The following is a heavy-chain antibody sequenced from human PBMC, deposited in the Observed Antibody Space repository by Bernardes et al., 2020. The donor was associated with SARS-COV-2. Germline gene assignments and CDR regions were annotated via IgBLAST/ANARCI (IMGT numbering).Heavy chain of an antibody. Sequence: SETLSLTCAVYGGSCSGYYWSWIRQPPGKGLEWIGEINHSGSTNYNPSLKSRVTISVDTSKNQFSLKLSSVTAADTPVYYCARGRHDSSGYYYAPAYYYYYGMVVCVQGTTVTVSS. J-gene: IGHJ6*02. CDR3: ARGRHDSSGYYYAPAYYYYYGMVV. CDR2: INHSGST. D-gene: IGHD3-22*01. CDR1: GGSCSGYY. V-gene: IGHV4-34*01.